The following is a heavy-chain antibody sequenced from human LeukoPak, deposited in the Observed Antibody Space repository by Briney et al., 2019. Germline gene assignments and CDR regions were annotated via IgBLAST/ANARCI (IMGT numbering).Heavy chain of an antibody. D-gene: IGHD5-18*01. CDR1: GFTFSSYS. CDR3: ARAHTAMVMAVGY. V-gene: IGHV3-21*01. Sequence: PGGSLRLSCAASGFTFSSYSMNWVRQAPGKGLEWVSSISSSSSYKYYADSVKGRFTISRDNAKNSLYLQMNSLRAEDTAVYYCARAHTAMVMAVGYWGQGTLVTVSS. J-gene: IGHJ4*02. CDR2: ISSSSSYK.